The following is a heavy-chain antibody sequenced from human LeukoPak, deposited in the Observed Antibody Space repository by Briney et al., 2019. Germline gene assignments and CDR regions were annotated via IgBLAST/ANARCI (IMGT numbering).Heavy chain of an antibody. J-gene: IGHJ4*02. Sequence: ASVTVSCKASGYTFTGYYMHWVRQAPGQGLEWMGWINPNSGGTNYAQKFQGRVTMTRDTSISTAYMELSRLRSDDTAVYYCARGGDFWSGYYRYFDYWGQGTLVTVSS. D-gene: IGHD3-3*01. CDR2: INPNSGGT. CDR1: GYTFTGYY. V-gene: IGHV1-2*02. CDR3: ARGGDFWSGYYRYFDY.